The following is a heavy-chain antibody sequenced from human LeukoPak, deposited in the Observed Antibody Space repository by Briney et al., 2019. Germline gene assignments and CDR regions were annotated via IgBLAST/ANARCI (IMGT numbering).Heavy chain of an antibody. D-gene: IGHD3-22*01. CDR3: ARDKDQTNPDSSGYYSPLGY. Sequence: SETLSLTCAVSGGSISSSNWWSWVRQPPGKGLEWIGEIYHSGSTNYNPSLKSQVTISVDKSKNQFSLKLSSVTAADTAVYYCARDKDQTNPDSSGYYSPLGYWGQGTLVTVSS. CDR2: IYHSGST. CDR1: GGSISSSNW. V-gene: IGHV4-4*02. J-gene: IGHJ4*02.